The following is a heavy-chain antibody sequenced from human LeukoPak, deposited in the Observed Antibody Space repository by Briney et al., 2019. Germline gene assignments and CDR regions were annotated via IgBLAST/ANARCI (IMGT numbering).Heavy chain of an antibody. CDR1: GYTFSSSW. CDR2: IYPGDSDT. J-gene: IGHJ4*02. D-gene: IGHD4-17*01. V-gene: IGHV5-51*01. CDR3: ARQYGRHYDY. Sequence: GESLKISCKGSGYTFSSSWIGWVRQMPGKGLEWMGIIYPGDSDTRYSPSFQGQVTISADKSINTAYLQWSSLKATDTGMYFCARQYGRHYDYWGQGTLVTVSS.